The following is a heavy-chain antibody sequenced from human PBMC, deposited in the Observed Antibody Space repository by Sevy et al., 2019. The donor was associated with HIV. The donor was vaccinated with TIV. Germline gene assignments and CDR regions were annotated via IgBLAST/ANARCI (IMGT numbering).Heavy chain of an antibody. CDR3: ARGGEYGDYEELNYYYYGMDV. CDR1: GYTFTSYG. CDR2: ISAYNGNT. J-gene: IGHJ6*02. D-gene: IGHD4-17*01. Sequence: ASEKVSCKASGYTFTSYGISWVRQAPGQGLEWMGWISAYNGNTNYAQKLQGRVTMTTDTSTSTAYMELRSLRSDDTAVYYCARGGEYGDYEELNYYYYGMDVWGQGTTVTVSS. V-gene: IGHV1-18*01.